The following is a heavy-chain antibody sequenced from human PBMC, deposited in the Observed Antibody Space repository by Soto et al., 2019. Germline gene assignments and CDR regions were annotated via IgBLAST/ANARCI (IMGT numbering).Heavy chain of an antibody. Sequence: EVQLLESGGGLVQPGGSLRLSCAASGFTFSNSHMSWVRQAPGKGLEWVSYISRSGDSTYYADSVKGRFTISRDNSKNTLFLQVNSLGNEDTAVYYCAFSSGWFAAFDVWGQGTMVTVS. CDR2: ISRSGDST. CDR3: AFSSGWFAAFDV. J-gene: IGHJ3*01. CDR1: GFTFSNSH. D-gene: IGHD6-19*01. V-gene: IGHV3-23*01.